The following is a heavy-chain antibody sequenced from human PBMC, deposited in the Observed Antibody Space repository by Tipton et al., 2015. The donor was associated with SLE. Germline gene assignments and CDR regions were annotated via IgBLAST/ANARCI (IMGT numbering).Heavy chain of an antibody. Sequence: GSLRLSCSASGFTFSSYAMHWVRQAPGKGLEYVSAISSNGGSTYYADSVKGRFTISRDNSKNTLNLQMNSLRAEDTAVYYCAKGGDVAATGIWGQGTMVTVSS. J-gene: IGHJ3*02. CDR2: ISSNGGST. CDR3: AKGGDVAATGI. CDR1: GFTFSSYA. D-gene: IGHD2-15*01. V-gene: IGHV3-64*04.